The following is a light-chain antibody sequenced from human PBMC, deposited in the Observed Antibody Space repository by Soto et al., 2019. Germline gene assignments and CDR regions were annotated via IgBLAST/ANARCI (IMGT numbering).Light chain of an antibody. CDR2: RNN. J-gene: IGLJ3*02. CDR3: VAWDDSLRGWV. Sequence: QSALTQPPSASGTPGQRVTISCSGSSSNIGSNYVYWYQQLPGTAPKLLIYRNNQRPSGVPDRFSGSKSGTSASLAISGLRSEDDTDYYCVAWDDSLRGWVFGGGTKLTVL. CDR1: SSNIGSNY. V-gene: IGLV1-47*01.